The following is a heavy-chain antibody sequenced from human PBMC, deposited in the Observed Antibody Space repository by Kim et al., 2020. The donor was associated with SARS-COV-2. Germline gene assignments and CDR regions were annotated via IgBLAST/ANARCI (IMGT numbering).Heavy chain of an antibody. CDR1: GGTFSSYA. CDR2: IIPIFGTA. Sequence: SVKVSCKASGGTFSSYAISWVRQAPGQGLEWMGGIIPIFGTANYAQKFQGRVTITADESTSTAYMELSSLRSEDTAVYYCARVAGHTAMALSFDYWGQGTLVTVSS. J-gene: IGHJ4*02. V-gene: IGHV1-69*13. CDR3: ARVAGHTAMALSFDY. D-gene: IGHD5-18*01.